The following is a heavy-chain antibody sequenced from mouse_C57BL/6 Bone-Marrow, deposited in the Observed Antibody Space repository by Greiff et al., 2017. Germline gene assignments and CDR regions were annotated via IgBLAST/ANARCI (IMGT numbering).Heavy chain of an antibody. V-gene: IGHV1-9*01. Sequence: QVQLQQSGADLMKPGASVKLSCKASGYTFTGYWIEWVKQRPGHGLEWIGEILPGSGSTNYNEKFKGKATFTVDTSSNTAYMQLSSLTTEDTAIYYCSRRSKQYYFDYWGQGTTLTVSS. CDR1: GYTFTGYW. CDR2: ILPGSGST. D-gene: IGHD2-5*01. CDR3: SRRSKQYYFDY. J-gene: IGHJ2*01.